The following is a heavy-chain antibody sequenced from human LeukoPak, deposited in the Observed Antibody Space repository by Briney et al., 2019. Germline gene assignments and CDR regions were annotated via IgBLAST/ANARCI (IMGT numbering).Heavy chain of an antibody. V-gene: IGHV3-33*01. CDR2: IWYDGSNK. J-gene: IGHJ6*02. D-gene: IGHD6-6*01. Sequence: GGSLRLSCAVSGFTFSSYGMHWVRQAPGKGLEWVAVIWYDGSNKYYADSVKGRFTISRDNSKNTLYLQMNSLRAEDTAVYYCARDQDEYSRYYYYGMDVWGQGTTVTVSS. CDR1: GFTFSSYG. CDR3: ARDQDEYSRYYYYGMDV.